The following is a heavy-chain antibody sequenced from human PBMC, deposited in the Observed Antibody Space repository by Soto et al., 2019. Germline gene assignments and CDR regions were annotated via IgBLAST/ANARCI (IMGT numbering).Heavy chain of an antibody. V-gene: IGHV1-69*13. D-gene: IGHD2-8*01. CDR2: IIPIFGTA. Sequence: SVKVSCKASGGSFSSYAISWVRQAPGQGLEWMGGIIPIFGTANYAQKFQGRVTITADESTSTAYMELSSLRSEDTAVYYCAREEYCTNGVCPPNWFDPWGQGTLVTVSS. CDR3: AREEYCTNGVCPPNWFDP. CDR1: GGSFSSYA. J-gene: IGHJ5*02.